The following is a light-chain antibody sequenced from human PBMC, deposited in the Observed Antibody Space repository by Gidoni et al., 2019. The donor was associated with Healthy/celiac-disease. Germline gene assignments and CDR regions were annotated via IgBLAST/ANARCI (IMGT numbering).Light chain of an antibody. Sequence: EIVMTQSPATLSVSPGERATLSCRASQSVSSNLAWYQQKPGQAPRLLIYGASIRATGIPARFSGSGSGTEFTLTISSLQSEDFAVYYCQQYSNWPRTFGQGTKVEIK. CDR2: GAS. V-gene: IGKV3D-15*01. CDR3: QQYSNWPRT. CDR1: QSVSSN. J-gene: IGKJ1*01.